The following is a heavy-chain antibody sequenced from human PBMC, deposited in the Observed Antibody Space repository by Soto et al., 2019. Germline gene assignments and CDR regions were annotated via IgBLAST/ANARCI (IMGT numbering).Heavy chain of an antibody. Sequence: PSETLSLTCAVNGGPFGGFYWTWIRQSPGKALEGIGEIHHGASTNYNPSFKSRVTMSCDTSKSQFSLKLTSVTAADTAVYYCARGYRISMVILTTNYFDSWGQGTPVTVSS. V-gene: IGHV4-34*01. CDR1: GGPFGGFY. D-gene: IGHD3-10*01. CDR3: ARGYRISMVILTTNYFDS. J-gene: IGHJ4*02. CDR2: IHHGAST.